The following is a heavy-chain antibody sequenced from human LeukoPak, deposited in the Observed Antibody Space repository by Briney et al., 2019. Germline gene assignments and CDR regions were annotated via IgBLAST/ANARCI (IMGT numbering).Heavy chain of an antibody. V-gene: IGHV4-39*01. CDR2: IYYSGST. J-gene: IGHJ4*02. D-gene: IGHD6-19*01. CDR3: ARKGIAVAGTGDY. Sequence: SETLSLTCTVSGGSISSSSYYWGWIRQPPGKGLEWIGSIYYSGSTYYNPSLKSRVTISVDTSKNQFSLKLSSVNAADTAVYYCARKGIAVAGTGDYWGQGTLVTVSS. CDR1: GGSISSSSYY.